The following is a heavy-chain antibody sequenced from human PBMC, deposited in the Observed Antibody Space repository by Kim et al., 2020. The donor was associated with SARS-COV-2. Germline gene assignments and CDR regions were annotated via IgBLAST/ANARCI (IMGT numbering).Heavy chain of an antibody. CDR1: GFTFTHYG. Sequence: GGSLRLSCAASGFTFTHYGMHWVRQAPGKGLEWVAIISYDGSNQYYADSLKGRFTISRDNSKNTLYLQMNSLRPEDTAVYYCAKSGNTMVRFFYYYGMDVWGQGTTVTVSS. D-gene: IGHD3-10*01. CDR2: ISYDGSNQ. CDR3: AKSGNTMVRFFYYYGMDV. V-gene: IGHV3-30*18. J-gene: IGHJ6*02.